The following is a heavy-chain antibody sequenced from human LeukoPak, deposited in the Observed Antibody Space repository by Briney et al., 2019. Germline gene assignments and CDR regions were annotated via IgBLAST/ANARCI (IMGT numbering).Heavy chain of an antibody. J-gene: IGHJ4*02. Sequence: PSETLSLTCAVYGGSFSGYYWSWIRQPPGKGLEWVSSISSSAGNTYYADSVKGRFTISRDYSKNTLYLQMNSLRAEDTAIYYCAKNRGFRGVIVVPPLDFWGQGTLVTVSS. CDR2: ISSSAGNT. V-gene: IGHV3-23*01. CDR3: AKNRGFRGVIVVPPLDF. CDR1: GGSFSGYY. D-gene: IGHD3-16*02.